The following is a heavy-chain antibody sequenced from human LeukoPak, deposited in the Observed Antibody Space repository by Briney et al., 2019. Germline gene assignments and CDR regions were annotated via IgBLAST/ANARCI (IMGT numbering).Heavy chain of an antibody. D-gene: IGHD6-6*01. J-gene: IGHJ4*02. CDR2: IKQDGSEK. CDR1: GFTFSGYW. V-gene: IGHV3-7*01. Sequence: PGGSLRLSCAASGFTFSGYWMSWVRQAPGKGLEWVANIKQDGSEKFYVDSVKGRFTISRDNAKNSLYLQMNSLRAEDTAVYYCARADGSSSSYAPLGYRGQGTLVTVSS. CDR3: ARADGSSSSYAPLGY.